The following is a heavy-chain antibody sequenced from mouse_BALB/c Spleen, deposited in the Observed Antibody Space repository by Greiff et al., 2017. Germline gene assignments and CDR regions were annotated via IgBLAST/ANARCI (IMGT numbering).Heavy chain of an antibody. CDR1: GFAFSSYD. D-gene: IGHD2-1*01. Sequence: DVQLVESGGGLVKPGGSLKLSCAASGFAFSSYDMSWVRQTPEKRLEWVAYISSGGGSTYYPDTVKGRFTISRDNAKNTLYLQMSSLKSEDTAMYYCARRYGNYVFAYWGQGTLVTVSA. CDR3: ARRYGNYVFAY. J-gene: IGHJ3*01. V-gene: IGHV5-12-1*01. CDR2: ISSGGGST.